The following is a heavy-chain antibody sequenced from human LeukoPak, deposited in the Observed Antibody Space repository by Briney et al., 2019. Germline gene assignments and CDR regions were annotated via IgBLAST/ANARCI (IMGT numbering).Heavy chain of an antibody. CDR1: GGTFSSYA. Sequence: SVKVSCKASGGTFSSYAISWVRQAPGQGLEWMGGIIPIFGTANYAQKFQGRVTITADESTSTAYMELSSLRSEDTAVYYCAREAGKYSAAFDTWGQGTMVTVSS. CDR2: IIPIFGTA. V-gene: IGHV1-69*01. D-gene: IGHD2-21*01. J-gene: IGHJ3*02. CDR3: AREAGKYSAAFDT.